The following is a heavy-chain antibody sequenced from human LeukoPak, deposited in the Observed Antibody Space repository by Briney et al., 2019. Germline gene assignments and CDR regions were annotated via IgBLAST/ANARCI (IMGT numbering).Heavy chain of an antibody. V-gene: IGHV3-20*04. Sequence: GGSLRLSCAAPLDTLEVTTTSRGPQAPGKGLEWVSGINWNGSSTGYADSVQGRFTISSDNAKNSLYLQMNSLRVEDPVLYYCAPRTTRYGGPFSSMSFRWFYRWGEGTVVTVSS. D-gene: IGHD5-24*01. CDR2: INWNGSST. CDR1: LDTLEVTT. J-gene: IGHJ5*02. CDR3: APRTTRYGGPFSSMSFRWFYR.